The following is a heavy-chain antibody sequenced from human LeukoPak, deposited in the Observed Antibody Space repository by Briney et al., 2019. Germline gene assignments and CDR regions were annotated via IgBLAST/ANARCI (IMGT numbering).Heavy chain of an antibody. D-gene: IGHD4-17*01. V-gene: IGHV3-53*01. Sequence: GGSLRLSCAASGFTVSSSHMSWVRQAPGKGLEWVSVIYSGGSTYYADSVKGGFTISRDNSKNTLYLQMNSLRAEDTAVYHCARVGNYGDFDFWGQGTLVTVSS. CDR2: IYSGGST. J-gene: IGHJ4*02. CDR1: GFTVSSSH. CDR3: ARVGNYGDFDF.